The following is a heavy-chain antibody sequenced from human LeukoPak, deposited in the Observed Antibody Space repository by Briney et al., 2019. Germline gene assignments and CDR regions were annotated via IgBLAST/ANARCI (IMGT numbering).Heavy chain of an antibody. V-gene: IGHV4-59*01. CDR1: GGSISSYY. CDR3: ARGAVDTHFDY. Sequence: SETLSLTCTVSGGSISSYYWSWIRQPPGKGLEWIGYIYYSGSTNYNPSLKSRVTISVDTSKNQFSLKLSSVTAADTAVYSCARGAVDTHFDYWGQGTLVTVSS. CDR2: IYYSGST. D-gene: IGHD5-18*01. J-gene: IGHJ4*02.